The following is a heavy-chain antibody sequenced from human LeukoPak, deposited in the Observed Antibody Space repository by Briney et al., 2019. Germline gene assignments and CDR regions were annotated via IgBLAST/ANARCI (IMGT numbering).Heavy chain of an antibody. CDR3: AKDPSSYYYASSGRPGYYLDW. V-gene: IGHV3-64D*06. D-gene: IGHD3-10*01. Sequence: GGSLRLSCSASGFTFSRFAMHWVRQAPGMGLEYVSAISSDGSSTYYADSVKGRYTVSRNNSKNTMYLQMSRLRAEVTTVYYCAKDPSSYYYASSGRPGYYLDWWGQGTLVTVSS. CDR1: GFTFSRFA. J-gene: IGHJ4*02. CDR2: ISSDGSST.